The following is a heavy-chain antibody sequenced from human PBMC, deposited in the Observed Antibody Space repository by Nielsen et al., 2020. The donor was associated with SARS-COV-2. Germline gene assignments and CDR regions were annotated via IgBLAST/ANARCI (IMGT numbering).Heavy chain of an antibody. Sequence: SDTLSPTCSVSGGSIRSNRFHWRRMRQSPLLGLEWLGSVYFGGNTYYNPSLKSRVDISVDTSTNQFSLNVSSVTAADTAVYYCARVWLTNNYYCSGMDFWGQGIMVAVSS. D-gene: IGHD3-16*01. CDR2: VYFGGNT. J-gene: IGHJ6*02. CDR1: GGSIRSNRFH. V-gene: IGHV4-39*01. CDR3: ARVWLTNNYYCSGMDF.